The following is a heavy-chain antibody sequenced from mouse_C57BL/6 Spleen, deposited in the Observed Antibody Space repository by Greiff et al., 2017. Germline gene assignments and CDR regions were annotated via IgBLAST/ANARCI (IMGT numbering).Heavy chain of an antibody. CDR3: ARSPYYYAMDY. V-gene: IGHV1-64*01. Sequence: QVQLKQSGAELVKPGASVKLSCKASGYTFTSYWMHWVKQRPGQGLEWIGMIHPNSGSTNYNEKFKSKATLTVDKSSSTAYMQLSSLTSEDSAVYYCARSPYYYAMDYWGQGTSVTVSS. J-gene: IGHJ4*01. CDR2: IHPNSGST. CDR1: GYTFTSYW.